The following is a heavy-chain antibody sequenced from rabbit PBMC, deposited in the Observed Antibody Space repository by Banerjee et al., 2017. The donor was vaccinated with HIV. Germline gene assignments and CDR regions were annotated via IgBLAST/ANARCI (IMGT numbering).Heavy chain of an antibody. Sequence: QEQLVESGGGLVTLGGSLKLSCKASGIDFSNYGISWVRQAPGKGLEWIGCIYTGSGGTWDASWVNGRFTISRSTSLNTVDLKMTSLTAADTATYFCASSGVAGYDYTTTGYFNLWGPGTLSPS. CDR3: ASSGVAGYDYTTTGYFNL. J-gene: IGHJ4*01. V-gene: IGHV1S43*01. CDR2: IYTGSGGT. D-gene: IGHD6-1*01. CDR1: GIDFSNYG.